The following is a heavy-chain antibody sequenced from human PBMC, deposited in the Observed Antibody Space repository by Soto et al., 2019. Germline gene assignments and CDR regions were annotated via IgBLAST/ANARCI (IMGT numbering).Heavy chain of an antibody. J-gene: IGHJ4*02. Sequence: GGSLRLSCAASGFTFDDYTMHWVRQAPGKGLEWVSLISWDGGSTYYADSVKGRFTISRDNSKNSLYLQMNSLRTEDTALYYCAKASTVTAEYYFDYWGQGTLVTVSS. CDR2: ISWDGGST. D-gene: IGHD4-17*01. CDR3: AKASTVTAEYYFDY. CDR1: GFTFDDYT. V-gene: IGHV3-43*01.